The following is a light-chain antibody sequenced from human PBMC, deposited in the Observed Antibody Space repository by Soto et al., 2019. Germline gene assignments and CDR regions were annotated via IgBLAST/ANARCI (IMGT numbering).Light chain of an antibody. CDR2: GAS. CDR1: QSVSSN. J-gene: IGKJ4*01. V-gene: IGKV3-15*01. CDR3: QQYNDRPPLT. Sequence: EIVMTQSPATLSVSPGERATLSCRASQSVSSNLAWYQQKLGQAPRLLIYGASTRATGIPARFSGSGSGREFTLTISSLQSEDFAVYYCQQYNDRPPLTFGGGTKVEIK.